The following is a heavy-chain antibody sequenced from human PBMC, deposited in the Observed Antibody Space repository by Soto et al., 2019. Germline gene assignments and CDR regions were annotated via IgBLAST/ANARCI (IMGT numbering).Heavy chain of an antibody. D-gene: IGHD3-10*01. Sequence: ASVKVSCKASGYTFTSYGISWVRQAPGQGLEWMGWISAYNGNTNYAQKLQGRVTMTTDTSTSTAYMELRSLRSDDTAVYYCARDEVRYYGSGSYLDYWGQGTLVTVSS. CDR3: ARDEVRYYGSGSYLDY. CDR2: ISAYNGNT. CDR1: GYTFTSYG. V-gene: IGHV1-18*01. J-gene: IGHJ4*02.